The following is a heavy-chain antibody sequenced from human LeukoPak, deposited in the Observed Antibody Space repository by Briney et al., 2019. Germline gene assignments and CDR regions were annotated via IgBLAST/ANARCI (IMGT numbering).Heavy chain of an antibody. V-gene: IGHV1-46*01. J-gene: IGHJ5*02. CDR1: GYTFTSYY. Sequence: ASVKVSCKASGYTFTSYYMHWVRQAPGQGLEWMGIINPSGGSTSYAQKFQGRVTMTRDTSTSTVYMELSSLRSENTAVYYCARGWKVVPAARVYSWFDPWGQGTLVTVSS. CDR2: INPSGGST. D-gene: IGHD2-2*01. CDR3: ARGWKVVPAARVYSWFDP.